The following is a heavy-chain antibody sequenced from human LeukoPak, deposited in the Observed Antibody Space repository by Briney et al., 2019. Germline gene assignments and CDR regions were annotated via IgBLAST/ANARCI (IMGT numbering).Heavy chain of an antibody. CDR3: ARHNPPPTGFCSGTSCFMSGSQYFYMDV. CDR2: IYSTGTT. V-gene: IGHV4-4*09. D-gene: IGHD2-2*01. CDR1: GGSISGYF. J-gene: IGHJ6*03. Sequence: SETLSLTCTVSGGSISGYFWSWIRQPPGKGPEWIGNIYSTGTTNYSPSLSSGGTISVDNSNNQLSLNLRFVTATDTAVYNCARHNPPPTGFCSGTSCFMSGSQYFYMDVWGKGTSVTVS.